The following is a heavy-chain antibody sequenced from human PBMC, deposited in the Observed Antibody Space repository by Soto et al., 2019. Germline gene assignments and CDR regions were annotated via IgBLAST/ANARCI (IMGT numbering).Heavy chain of an antibody. CDR1: GFTFSSYG. D-gene: IGHD3-10*01. CDR3: ARGYYGSGSHSPPFDY. CDR2: IWYDGSNK. V-gene: IGHV3-33*01. Sequence: QVQLVESGGGVVQLGRSLRLSCAASGFTFSSYGMHWVRQAPGKGLEWVAVIWYDGSNKYYADSVKGRFTISRDNSKNTLYLQMNSLRAEDTAVYYCARGYYGSGSHSPPFDYWGQGTLVTVSS. J-gene: IGHJ4*02.